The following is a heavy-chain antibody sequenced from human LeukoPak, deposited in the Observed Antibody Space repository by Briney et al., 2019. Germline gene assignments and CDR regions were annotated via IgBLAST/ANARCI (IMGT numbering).Heavy chain of an antibody. J-gene: IGHJ4*02. CDR1: GASFSSYY. CDR3: ARRYCSGGSCYYHY. V-gene: IGHV4-34*01. Sequence: PSETLSLTCGVYGASFSSYYWTWIRQPPGKGLEWIGEINHSGSTNYNPSLQSRVTISVDKTKNQFSVKLNSLTAADTAVYYCARRYCSGGSCYYHYWGQGTLVTVSS. CDR2: INHSGST. D-gene: IGHD2-15*01.